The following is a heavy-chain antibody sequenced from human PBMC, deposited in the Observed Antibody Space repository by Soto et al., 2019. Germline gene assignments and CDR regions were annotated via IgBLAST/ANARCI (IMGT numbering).Heavy chain of an antibody. J-gene: IGHJ6*02. CDR3: ARGRGRYYYYGMDV. V-gene: IGHV4-59*11. CDR1: GGSISSHY. CDR2: VHNSGST. Sequence: SETLSLTCTVSGGSISSHYWSWIRQPPGKRLEWIGYVHNSGSTNYNPSLKSRVTTSVDTSKNQFSLKLSSVTAADTAVYYCARGRGRYYYYGMDVWGQGTTVTVAS. D-gene: IGHD1-26*01.